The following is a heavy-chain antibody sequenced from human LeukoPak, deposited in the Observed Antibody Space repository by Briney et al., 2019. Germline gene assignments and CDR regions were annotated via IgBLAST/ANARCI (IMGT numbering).Heavy chain of an antibody. CDR3: ARGSRRELEFNY. Sequence: PSETLSLTCTVSGGSISSYYWSWIRQPPGKGLEWIGCIDYSGSTNYNPSLKSRVTISVDTSKNQFSLKLTSVTDADTAIYYCARGSRRELEFNYWGQGTLVTVSS. V-gene: IGHV4-59*01. CDR2: IDYSGST. D-gene: IGHD3-10*01. J-gene: IGHJ4*02. CDR1: GGSISSYY.